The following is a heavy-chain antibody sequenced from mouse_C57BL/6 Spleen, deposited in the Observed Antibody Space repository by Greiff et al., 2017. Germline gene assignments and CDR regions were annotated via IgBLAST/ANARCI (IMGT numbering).Heavy chain of an antibody. V-gene: IGHV7-3*01. CDR2: IRNKANGYTT. CDR1: GFTFTDYY. J-gene: IGHJ4*01. Sequence: EVQRVESGGGLVQPGGSLSLSCAASGFTFTDYYMSWVRQPPGKALEWLGFIRNKANGYTTEYSASVKGRFTISRGNSQSILYLQMNALRAEDSATYYCARYTPYYAMDYWGQGTSVTVSS. CDR3: ARYTPYYAMDY.